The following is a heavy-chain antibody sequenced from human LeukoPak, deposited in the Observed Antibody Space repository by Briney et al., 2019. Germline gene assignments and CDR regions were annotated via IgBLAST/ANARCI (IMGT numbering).Heavy chain of an antibody. D-gene: IGHD3-16*01. J-gene: IGHJ3*01. Sequence: AGGSLRLSCAASGFTFSSYWMSWVRQAPGKGVEWVGRIKSEGNGGTTDYGAAVKGRFTITRNDSKKTMYMQMNRMKSEDTAIYYCTTVAGDPGGAFDLWGQGTMVTVSP. CDR2: IKSEGNGGTT. CDR3: TTVAGDPGGAFDL. V-gene: IGHV3-15*01. CDR1: GFTFSSYW.